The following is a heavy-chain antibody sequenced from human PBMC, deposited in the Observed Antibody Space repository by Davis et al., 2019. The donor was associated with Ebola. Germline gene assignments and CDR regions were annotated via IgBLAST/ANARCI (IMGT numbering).Heavy chain of an antibody. J-gene: IGHJ6*02. CDR3: ARLSYCTNGVCPYYYGMDV. V-gene: IGHV1-8*01. CDR1: GYTFTSYD. Sequence: ASVKVSCKASGYTFTSYDINWVRQATGQGLEWMGWMNPNSGNTGYAQKFQGRVTMTRNTSISTAYMELSSLRSEDTAVYYCARLSYCTNGVCPYYYGMDVWGQGTTVTVSS. CDR2: MNPNSGNT. D-gene: IGHD2-8*01.